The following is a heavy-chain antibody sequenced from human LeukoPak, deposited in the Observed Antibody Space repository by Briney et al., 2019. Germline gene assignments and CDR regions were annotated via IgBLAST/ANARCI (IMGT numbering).Heavy chain of an antibody. CDR2: ISGCGGST. V-gene: IGHV3-23*01. CDR1: GFNFSSYA. J-gene: IGHJ4*02. D-gene: IGHD3-9*01. Sequence: GGSLRLSCSASGFNFSSYAVSWVRQAPGEGLEWVSAISGCGGSTYYAHSVKGRFTISRDNSKNTLYLQMNSLRAEDTAVYYCAKSNPTYYDILTGLFDYWGQGTLVTVSS. CDR3: AKSNPTYYDILTGLFDY.